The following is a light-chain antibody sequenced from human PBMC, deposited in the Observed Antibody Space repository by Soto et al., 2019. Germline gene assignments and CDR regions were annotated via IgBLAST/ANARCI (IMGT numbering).Light chain of an antibody. Sequence: QSVLTQSPSASASLGASVKLTCTLSSGHSSYAIAWHQQQPEKGPRFLMNLNSDGRHSKGDGIPDRFSGSSSGAERYLTISSLQSEDEADYYCQTWGTGTPYVFGTGTKLTVL. CDR3: QTWGTGTPYV. J-gene: IGLJ1*01. CDR2: LNSDGRH. CDR1: SGHSSYA. V-gene: IGLV4-69*01.